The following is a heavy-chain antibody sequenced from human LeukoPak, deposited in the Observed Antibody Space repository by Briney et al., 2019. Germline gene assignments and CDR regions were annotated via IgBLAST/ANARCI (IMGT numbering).Heavy chain of an antibody. V-gene: IGHV3-21*01. J-gene: IGHJ4*02. D-gene: IGHD1-26*01. CDR3: ARDLSQWWEPSPRYFDY. CDR1: GFTFSSYG. Sequence: NPGGSLRLSCAASGFTFSSYGMSWVRQAPGKGLEWVSSISSSSSYIYYADSVKGRFTISRDNAKNSLYLQMNSLRAEDTAVYYCARDLSQWWEPSPRYFDYWGQGTLVTVSS. CDR2: ISSSSSYI.